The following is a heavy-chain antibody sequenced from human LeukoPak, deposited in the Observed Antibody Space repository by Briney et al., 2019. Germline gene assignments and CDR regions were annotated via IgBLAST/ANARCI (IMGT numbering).Heavy chain of an antibody. J-gene: IGHJ5*02. Sequence: PSETLSLTCTVSGGSISSSSYYWGWIRQPPGKGLEWIGNIYYTGSTNYNPSLKSRVTISVDTSKNQFSLKLSSVTAADTAVYYCARDNTYTRETPFDPWGQGTLVTVSS. CDR2: IYYTGST. CDR1: GGSISSSSYY. V-gene: IGHV4-39*07. D-gene: IGHD5-24*01. CDR3: ARDNTYTRETPFDP.